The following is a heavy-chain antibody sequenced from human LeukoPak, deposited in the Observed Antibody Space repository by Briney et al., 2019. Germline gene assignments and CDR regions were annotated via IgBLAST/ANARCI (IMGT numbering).Heavy chain of an antibody. CDR2: TYYRPRWYT. Sequence: SQTLSLTCAISGDSISSTSAGWNWIRQSPSRGLEWLGRTYYRPRWYTNYAVSVQRPVTIKPYTSKNHFSLQLNSVAPEDTAVYYCARDLGPGRAFWFDPWGQGTLVTVSS. J-gene: IGHJ5*02. V-gene: IGHV6-1*01. CDR1: GDSISSTSAG. D-gene: IGHD3-10*01. CDR3: ARDLGPGRAFWFDP.